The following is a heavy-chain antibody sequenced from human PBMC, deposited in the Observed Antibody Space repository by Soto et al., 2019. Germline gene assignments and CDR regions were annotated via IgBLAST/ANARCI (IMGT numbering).Heavy chain of an antibody. CDR3: ARYQERAPAGSKSTVL. CDR1: GYTFTSYG. CDR2: ISAYNGNT. J-gene: IGHJ4*02. D-gene: IGHD2-2*01. Sequence: DSVKVSCKASGYTFTSYGISWVRQAPGEGHEWMGWISAYNGNTNYAQKLQGRVTMTTDTSTSTAYMEVRSLRSDDTAVYYCARYQERAPAGSKSTVLWCPGTLVTV. V-gene: IGHV1-18*04.